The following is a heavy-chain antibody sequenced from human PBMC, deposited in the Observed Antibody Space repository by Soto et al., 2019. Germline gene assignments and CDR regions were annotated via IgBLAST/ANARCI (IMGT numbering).Heavy chain of an antibody. J-gene: IGHJ4*02. CDR1: GFTFSNYA. Sequence: GGSLRLSCAASGFTFSNYAMSWVRQAPGKGLEWVSLVSAAASSTYYAGSVKGRLTISRDNAKNTLYLQMNSLRAEDTAVYYCVRTSLVVAAATREDYWGQGTLVTVSS. V-gene: IGHV3-23*01. CDR2: VSAAASST. CDR3: VRTSLVVAAATREDY. D-gene: IGHD2-15*01.